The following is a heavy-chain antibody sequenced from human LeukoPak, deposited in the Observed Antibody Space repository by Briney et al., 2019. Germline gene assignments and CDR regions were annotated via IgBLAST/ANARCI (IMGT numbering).Heavy chain of an antibody. Sequence: SETLSLTCAVYGGSFSGYYWSWIRQPPGKGLEWIGEIHHSGSTNYNPSLKSRVTISVDTSKNQFSLKLSSVTAADTAVYYCARGLGVTTPLLYYYYLDVWGKGTTVTVSS. CDR2: IHHSGST. CDR3: ARGLGVTTPLLYYYYLDV. V-gene: IGHV4-34*01. J-gene: IGHJ6*03. D-gene: IGHD4-11*01. CDR1: GGSFSGYY.